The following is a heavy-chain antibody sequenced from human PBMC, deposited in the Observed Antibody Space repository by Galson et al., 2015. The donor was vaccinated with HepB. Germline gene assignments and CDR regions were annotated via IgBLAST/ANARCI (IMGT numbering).Heavy chain of an antibody. D-gene: IGHD6-13*01. Sequence: SLRLSCAASGFTFSSYAMHWVRQAPGKGLEWVAVISYDGSNKYYADSVKGRFTISRDNSKNTLYLQMNSLRAEDTAVYYCAKGGGAAAVGWEIDYWGQGTLVTVSS. CDR3: AKGGGAAAVGWEIDY. CDR2: ISYDGSNK. V-gene: IGHV3-30*04. J-gene: IGHJ4*02. CDR1: GFTFSSYA.